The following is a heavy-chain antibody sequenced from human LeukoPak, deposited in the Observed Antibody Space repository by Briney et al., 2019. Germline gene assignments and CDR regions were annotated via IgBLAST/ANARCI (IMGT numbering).Heavy chain of an antibody. CDR3: ARVVVVVAATVYYYMDV. J-gene: IGHJ6*03. V-gene: IGHV4-61*02. CDR2: IYTSGST. CDR1: GGSISSGSYY. Sequence: SQTLSLTCTVSGGSISSGSYYWSWIRQPAGKGLEWIGRIYTSGSTNYNPSLKSRVTISVDTSKNQFSLKLSSVTAGDTAVYYCARVVVVVAATVYYYMDVWGKGTTVTISS. D-gene: IGHD2-15*01.